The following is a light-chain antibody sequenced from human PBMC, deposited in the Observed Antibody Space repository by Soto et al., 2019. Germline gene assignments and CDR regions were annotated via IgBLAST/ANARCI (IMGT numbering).Light chain of an antibody. J-gene: IGKJ2*01. CDR1: QSIRSY. V-gene: IGKV1-39*01. Sequence: DLPMTQSPSSLSASVGDRITITCRASQSIRSYLNWYQRIPGKAPKLLIYGSSNLQTGVPSRFSGSGSGTDFTLTISSLQPEDFATYYCQQSHNTPYTFGQGTKLEIK. CDR2: GSS. CDR3: QQSHNTPYT.